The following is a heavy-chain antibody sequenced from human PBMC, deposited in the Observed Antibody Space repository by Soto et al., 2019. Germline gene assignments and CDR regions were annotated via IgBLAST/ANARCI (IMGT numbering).Heavy chain of an antibody. CDR1: GGSVSSGSYY. J-gene: IGHJ4*02. V-gene: IGHV4-61*01. Sequence: PSETLSLTCTVSGGSVSSGSYYWSWIRQPPGKGLEWIGYIYYSGSTNYNPSLKSRVTISVDTSKNQFSLKLSSVTAADTAVYYCAATPGIAVAGTGYWGQGTLVTVSS. D-gene: IGHD6-19*01. CDR3: AATPGIAVAGTGY. CDR2: IYYSGST.